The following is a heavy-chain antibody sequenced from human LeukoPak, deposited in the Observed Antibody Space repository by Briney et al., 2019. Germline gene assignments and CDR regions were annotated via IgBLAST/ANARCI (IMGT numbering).Heavy chain of an antibody. CDR2: IYYNGST. D-gene: IGHD5-24*01. Sequence: SETLSLTCSVSGVSISSVPYYWTWIRQHPGKGLEWIGYIYYNGSTYYNPSLESRVTISVDMSKNQFSLKLSSVTAADTAVYYCARDKGDYFYYGLDVWGKGTTVTVSS. CDR1: GVSISSVPYY. V-gene: IGHV4-31*03. CDR3: ARDKGDYFYYGLDV. J-gene: IGHJ6*04.